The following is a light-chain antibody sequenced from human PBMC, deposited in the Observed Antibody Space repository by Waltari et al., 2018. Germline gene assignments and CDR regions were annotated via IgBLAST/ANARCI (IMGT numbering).Light chain of an antibody. CDR1: SSNIGSNT. V-gene: IGLV1-44*01. J-gene: IGLJ3*02. CDR3: AAWDDSVNTVL. CDR2: RNN. Sequence: QSLLTQSPSASGTPGQRVTISCSGSSSNIGSNTVHWYQKIPGKAPKLLFYRNNDRPSGVPDRFPGSKSGTSASLAISGLQSEDEGDYFCAAWDDSVNTVLFGGGTKLTVL.